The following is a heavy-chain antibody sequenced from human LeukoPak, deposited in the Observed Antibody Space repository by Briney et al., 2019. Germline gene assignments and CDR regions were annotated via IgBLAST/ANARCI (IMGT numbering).Heavy chain of an antibody. J-gene: IGHJ4*02. CDR3: AKRPARPKPFDC. Sequence: GGSLRLSGAGSGFPFRSYGMTWVAQAPGKGLEWVSSIDGSGANTHYADSVKGRFTISRDNSKNTVYLQMNSLRAEDTAIYYCAKRPARPKPFDCWGQGTLVTVSS. V-gene: IGHV3-23*01. CDR1: GFPFRSYG. D-gene: IGHD1-14*01. CDR2: IDGSGANT.